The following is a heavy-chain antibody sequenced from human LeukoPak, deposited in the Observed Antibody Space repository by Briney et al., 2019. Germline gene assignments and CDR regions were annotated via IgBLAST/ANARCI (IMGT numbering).Heavy chain of an antibody. CDR2: TRHDGSND. J-gene: IGHJ4*02. D-gene: IGHD3-22*01. Sequence: GGSLRLSCAASGFTFNTYGMHWVRQAPGKGLEWVAFTRHDGSNDYYTDSVKGRFTISRDNSKNKLYLQMNSLRAEDTAVYYCARSYYYDSSGTPDYWGQGTLVTVSS. CDR3: ARSYYYDSSGTPDY. V-gene: IGHV3-30*02. CDR1: GFTFNTYG.